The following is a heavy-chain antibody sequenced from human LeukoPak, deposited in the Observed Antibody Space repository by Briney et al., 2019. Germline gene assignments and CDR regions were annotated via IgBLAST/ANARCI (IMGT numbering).Heavy chain of an antibody. D-gene: IGHD2-15*01. CDR2: IKSKTDGGTP. J-gene: IGHJ4*02. V-gene: IGHV3-15*01. CDR1: TFTFSNAW. CDR3: TTEGGWSFYFDY. Sequence: PGGSLRLSCAASTFTFSNAWMSWVRQAPGKGLEWVGRIKSKTDGGTPDYAAPVKGRFTISRDDSKNTLYLRMNSLKTEDTAVYYCTTEGGWSFYFDYWGQGTLVTVSS.